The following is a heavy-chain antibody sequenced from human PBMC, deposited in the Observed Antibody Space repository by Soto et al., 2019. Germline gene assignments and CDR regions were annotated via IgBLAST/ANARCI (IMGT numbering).Heavy chain of an antibody. CDR3: ARGKEYQLLSPGITPLFDY. V-gene: IGHV1-18*04. CDR2: ISAYNGNT. D-gene: IGHD2-2*01. Sequence: ASVKVSCKASGYTFTSYGISWVRQAPGQGLEWMGWISAYNGNTNYAQKLQGRVTMTTDTSTSTAYMELRSLRSDDTAVYYCARGKEYQLLSPGITPLFDYWGQGTLVTVS. CDR1: GYTFTSYG. J-gene: IGHJ4*02.